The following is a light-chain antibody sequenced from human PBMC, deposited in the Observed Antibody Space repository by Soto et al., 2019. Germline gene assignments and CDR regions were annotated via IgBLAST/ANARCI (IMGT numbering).Light chain of an antibody. Sequence: DIQMTQSPSSLSAFLGDRVTITCRASQGISDYLVWYQQKPGKVPKLLIYAASTLQSGVPPRFSGTGSGTDFTLTISSLQPEDAATCYCQNYYSAPFTFGPGTKVDIK. J-gene: IGKJ3*01. CDR3: QNYYSAPFT. CDR1: QGISDY. V-gene: IGKV1-27*01. CDR2: AAS.